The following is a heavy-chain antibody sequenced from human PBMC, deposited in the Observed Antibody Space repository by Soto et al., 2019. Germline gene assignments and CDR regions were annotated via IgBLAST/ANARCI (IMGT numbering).Heavy chain of an antibody. CDR1: GGTFSSYA. J-gene: IGHJ6*02. D-gene: IGHD1-1*01. Sequence: QVQLVQSVAAVKKPGSSVKVSCKASGGTFSSYAISWVRPAPGQGLEWMGGIIPIFGTANYAQKFQGRVKITAAECTSTAYMELSSLRSEDTAVYYCARDTALRLEIRNGMDVWGQGTTVTVSS. CDR3: ARDTALRLEIRNGMDV. CDR2: IIPIFGTA. V-gene: IGHV1-69*01.